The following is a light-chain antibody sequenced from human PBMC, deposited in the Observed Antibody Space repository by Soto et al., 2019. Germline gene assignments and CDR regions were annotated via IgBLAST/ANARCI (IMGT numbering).Light chain of an antibody. Sequence: DLQMTQSPSSLSASVGDRVTITCRATQSISNYVNWYQQKPGKVPKLLIYAASSLASGVPSRFSGSGSGTDFTLTISSLQPEYSATYYCQQSYVARTFGQGTKAEVK. CDR2: AAS. CDR1: QSISNY. CDR3: QQSYVART. V-gene: IGKV1-39*01. J-gene: IGKJ1*01.